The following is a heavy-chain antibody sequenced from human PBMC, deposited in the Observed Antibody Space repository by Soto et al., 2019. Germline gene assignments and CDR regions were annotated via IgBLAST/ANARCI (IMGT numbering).Heavy chain of an antibody. CDR2: INWNGGST. J-gene: IGHJ3*02. Sequence: GAPLRLSCAGSGFTFDDDGMSWVRQAPGKGLEWASGINWNGGSTGYADSVKGRFTISRDNAKNSLYLQMNSLRAEDTALYHCARDATVTNDAFDIWGQGTMVTVSS. D-gene: IGHD4-17*01. CDR3: ARDATVTNDAFDI. V-gene: IGHV3-20*01. CDR1: GFTFDDDG.